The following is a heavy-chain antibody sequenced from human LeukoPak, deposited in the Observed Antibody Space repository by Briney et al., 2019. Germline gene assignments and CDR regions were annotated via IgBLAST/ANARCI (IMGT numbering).Heavy chain of an antibody. Sequence: GGSLRLSCAASGFTFHDYGMSWVRQSPGKGLEWVSGINWNGDRTGYADSVKGRFTISRDNAKKSLYLQMDSLRAEDTALYYCARRDYYGSGSPDFWGQGTLVTVSS. J-gene: IGHJ4*02. V-gene: IGHV3-20*04. CDR1: GFTFHDYG. D-gene: IGHD3-10*01. CDR3: ARRDYYGSGSPDF. CDR2: INWNGDRT.